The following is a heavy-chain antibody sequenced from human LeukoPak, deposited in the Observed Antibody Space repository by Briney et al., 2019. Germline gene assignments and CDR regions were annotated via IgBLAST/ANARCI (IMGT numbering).Heavy chain of an antibody. V-gene: IGHV3-48*03. J-gene: IGHJ1*01. CDR2: ISSSGSTI. Sequence: GGSLRLSCVASGFTFSSYGMSWVRQAPGEGLEWVSYISSSGSTIYYAASVKGRFTISRDNAKNSLYLKMNSLSAEDGAVYYCERGSSGIYSRHWGRGTLATVSS. D-gene: IGHD3-22*01. CDR3: ERGSSGIYSRH. CDR1: GFTFSSYG.